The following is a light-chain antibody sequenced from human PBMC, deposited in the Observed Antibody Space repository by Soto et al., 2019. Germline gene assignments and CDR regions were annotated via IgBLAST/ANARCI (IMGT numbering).Light chain of an antibody. CDR2: GAS. CDR3: QQYNTWPRT. Sequence: EVVMTQSPATLSVSPGERVTLSCTASQSVSGNLAWYQQKPGQAPRLLIHGASTRATDIPARFSGSGSGTEFTLTITSLQSEDFAVYYCQQYNTWPRTFGQGTKVDIK. CDR1: QSVSGN. J-gene: IGKJ1*01. V-gene: IGKV3-15*01.